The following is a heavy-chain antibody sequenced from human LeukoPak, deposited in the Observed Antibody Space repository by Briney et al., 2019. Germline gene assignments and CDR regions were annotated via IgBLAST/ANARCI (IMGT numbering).Heavy chain of an antibody. CDR3: ARGGSYLSAFDI. CDR1: GFTVSRNY. J-gene: IGHJ3*02. V-gene: IGHV3-53*01. Sequence: GGSLRLSCAASGFTVSRNYMSWVRQAPGKGLEWVSIIYSGGSTFYADSVKGRFTISRDNSKNTLYLQMNSLRAEDTAVYYCARGGSYLSAFDIWGQGTMVTVSS. CDR2: IYSGGST. D-gene: IGHD1-26*01.